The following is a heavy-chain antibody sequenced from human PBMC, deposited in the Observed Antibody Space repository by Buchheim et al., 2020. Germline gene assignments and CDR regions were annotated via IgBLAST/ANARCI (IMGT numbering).Heavy chain of an antibody. CDR3: ARDEVRIGAGHFDY. D-gene: IGHD4/OR15-4a*01. V-gene: IGHV3-33*01. CDR1: GFTFSSSG. CDR2: IWYDVSNK. Sequence: QVQLVESGGGVVQPGRSLRLSCAASGFTFSSSGMHWVRQAPGKGLEWVAVIWYDVSNKYYADSVKGRFTISRDNSKNTLYQQMNSLRAEDTAVYSCARDEVRIGAGHFDYWGQGTL. J-gene: IGHJ4*02.